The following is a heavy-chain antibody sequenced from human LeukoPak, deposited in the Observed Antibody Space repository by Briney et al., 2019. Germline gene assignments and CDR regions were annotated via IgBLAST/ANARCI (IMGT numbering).Heavy chain of an antibody. J-gene: IGHJ6*02. CDR1: GFTFSSYG. CDR2: IWIDGSDK. CDR3: ARAGPGQLIPDNGMDV. Sequence: GGSLRLSCAASGFTFSSYGMYWVRQAPGKGLEWVAVIWIDGSDKYYADSVKGPFTISRDNSKNTLYLQMNSLRAEDTAVYYCARAGPGQLIPDNGMDVWGQGTTVTVSS. V-gene: IGHV3-33*01. D-gene: IGHD6-6*01.